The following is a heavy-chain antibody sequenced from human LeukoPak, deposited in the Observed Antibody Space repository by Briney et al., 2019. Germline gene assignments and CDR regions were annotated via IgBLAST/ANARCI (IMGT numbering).Heavy chain of an antibody. CDR3: ARGPSDYYDSSGYYHYDY. D-gene: IGHD3-22*01. CDR1: GGSFSGYY. J-gene: IGHJ4*02. V-gene: IGHV4-34*01. CDR2: INHSGST. Sequence: SETLSPTCAVYGGSFSGYYWSWIRQPPGKGLEWIGEINHSGSTNYNPSLKSRVTISVDTSKNQFSLKLSSVTAADTAVYYCARGPSDYYDSSGYYHYDYWGQGALVTVSS.